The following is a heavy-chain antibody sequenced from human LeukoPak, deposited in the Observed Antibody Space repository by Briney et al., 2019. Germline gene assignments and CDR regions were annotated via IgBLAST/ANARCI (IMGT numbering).Heavy chain of an antibody. D-gene: IGHD5-12*01. V-gene: IGHV3-64D*09. CDR1: AFTFSSYA. CDR3: ATGLGWLPDY. CDR2: ISTNGGST. J-gene: IGHJ4*02. Sequence: GGSLRLSCSASAFTFSSYAMHWVRQAPGKGLQYVSGISTNGGSTYYADSVKGRFSISRDNSKNTLYLQMSSLRAEDTAVYYCATGLGWLPDYWGQGTLVTVSS.